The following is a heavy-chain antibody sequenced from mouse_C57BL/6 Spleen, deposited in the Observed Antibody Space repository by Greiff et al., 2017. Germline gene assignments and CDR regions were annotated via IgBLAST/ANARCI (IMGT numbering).Heavy chain of an antibody. CDR1: GYTFTSYG. CDR3: AEGIYYYGSSSAWFAY. D-gene: IGHD1-1*01. Sequence: VQLQQSGAELARPGASVKLFCKASGYTFTSYGISWVKQRTGEGLEWIGEIYPRSGNTYYNEKFKGKATLTADKSSSTAYMELRSLTSEDSAVYCGAEGIYYYGSSSAWFAYWGKGTLVTVSA. J-gene: IGHJ3*01. V-gene: IGHV1-81*01. CDR2: IYPRSGNT.